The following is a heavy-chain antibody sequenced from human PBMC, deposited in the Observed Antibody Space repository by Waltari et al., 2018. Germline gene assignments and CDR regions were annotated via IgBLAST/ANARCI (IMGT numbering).Heavy chain of an antibody. D-gene: IGHD1-7*01. CDR1: GFSISTYY. V-gene: IGHV3-7*01. CDR2: IKEEGSEK. J-gene: IGHJ6*02. CDR3: ARRKWNYGSDDGMDV. Sequence: EVQLVESGGGLVQPGGSMRLSCAASGFSISTYYMRWVRQAPGKGVEWVATIKEEGSEKDYVDSGKGRFTSARDNAKNSMYLQMNSLKAEDTAVYYCARRKWNYGSDDGMDVWGQGTTVTVSS.